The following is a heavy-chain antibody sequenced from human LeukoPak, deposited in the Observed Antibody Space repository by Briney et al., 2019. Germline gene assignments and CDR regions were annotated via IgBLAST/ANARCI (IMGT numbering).Heavy chain of an antibody. J-gene: IGHJ1*01. CDR2: INGDGSTT. D-gene: IGHD3-22*01. CDR3: ATGNYYDSRGYYTFGH. V-gene: IGHV3-74*01. Sequence: GGSLRLSCAASGVPFSRYWMHWLRQAPGKGLVWVSRINGDGSTTSYADSVKGGFTISRDNAKNTLYLQMNSLRAEDTAVYYCATGNYYDSRGYYTFGHWGQGTLVTVSS. CDR1: GVPFSRYW.